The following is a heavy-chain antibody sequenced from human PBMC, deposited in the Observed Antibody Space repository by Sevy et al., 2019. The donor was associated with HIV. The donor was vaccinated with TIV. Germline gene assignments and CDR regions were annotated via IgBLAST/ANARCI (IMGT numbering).Heavy chain of an antibody. CDR1: GFSFDSYG. CDR3: GEGGGGHYDPDEIGYYFYYYNMDV. D-gene: IGHD3-22*01. Sequence: GGSLRLSCAVSGFSFDSYGMTWVRQAPGKGLEWVSGISGSGTRTYYADSVKGRFIISRDNSKNTLYLQMNSLRSEDTAMYYGGEGGGGHYDPDEIGYYFYYYNMDVWGKGTTVTVSS. CDR2: ISGSGTRT. V-gene: IGHV3-23*01. J-gene: IGHJ6*03.